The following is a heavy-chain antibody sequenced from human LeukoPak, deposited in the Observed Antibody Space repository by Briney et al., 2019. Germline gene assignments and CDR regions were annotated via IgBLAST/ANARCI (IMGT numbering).Heavy chain of an antibody. V-gene: IGHV3-48*01. J-gene: IGHJ3*02. CDR3: AREAYSGSYGVFDI. D-gene: IGHD1-26*01. CDR2: ITSSSSTI. CDR1: GFTFDDYG. Sequence: GGSLRLSCAASGFTFDDYGMNWVRQAPGKGLEWVSCITSSSSTIYYADSVKGRFTISRDNAKNSLYLQMNSLRAEDTAVYYCAREAYSGSYGVFDIWGQGTMVTVSS.